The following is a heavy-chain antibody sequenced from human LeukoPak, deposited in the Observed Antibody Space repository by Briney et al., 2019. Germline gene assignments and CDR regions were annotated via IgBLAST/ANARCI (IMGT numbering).Heavy chain of an antibody. CDR2: MSPNSGNT. CDR1: GYTFTSYD. V-gene: IGHV1-8*01. Sequence: ASVKVSCKASGYTFTSYDINWVRQATGQGLEWMGWMSPNSGNTGYAQEFQGRVTMTRSTSISTAYMELSSLRSDDTAVYYCARDRAPLYSGSDGGAFDIWGQGTMVTVSS. J-gene: IGHJ3*02. D-gene: IGHD1-26*01. CDR3: ARDRAPLYSGSDGGAFDI.